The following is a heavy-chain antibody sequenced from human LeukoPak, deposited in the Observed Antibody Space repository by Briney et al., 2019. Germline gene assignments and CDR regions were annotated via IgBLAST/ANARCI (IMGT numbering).Heavy chain of an antibody. D-gene: IGHD3-3*01. J-gene: IGHJ3*02. CDR3: ARDSVWSGYYLGPRVNDAFDI. CDR2: IIPIFGTA. Sequence: SVKVSCKASGDTFSSDGISWVRQAPQQGHEWMGGIIPIFGTANYAQKFQGRVTITADESTSTAYMELSSLRSEDTAVYYCARDSVWSGYYLGPRVNDAFDIWGQGTMVTVSS. CDR1: GDTFSSDG. V-gene: IGHV1-69*13.